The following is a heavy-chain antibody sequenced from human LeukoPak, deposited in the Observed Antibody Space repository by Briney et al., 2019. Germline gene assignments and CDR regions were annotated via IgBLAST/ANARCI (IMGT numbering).Heavy chain of an antibody. V-gene: IGHV3-23*01. Sequence: PGGSLRLSCAASGFTFSSYGMSWVRQAPGKGLEWVSAISGSGGSTYYADSVKGRFTISRDNSKNTLYLQMNSLRAEDTAVYYCAKAPTVTRRNWFDPWGQGTLVTVSS. J-gene: IGHJ5*02. CDR2: ISGSGGST. CDR3: AKAPTVTRRNWFDP. CDR1: GFTFSSYG. D-gene: IGHD4-17*01.